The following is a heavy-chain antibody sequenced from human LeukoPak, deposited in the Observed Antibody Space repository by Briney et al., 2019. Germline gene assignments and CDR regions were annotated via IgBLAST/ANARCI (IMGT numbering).Heavy chain of an antibody. CDR3: ARSGSGSYYVGWANYYYYGMDV. J-gene: IGHJ6*04. CDR2: IWYGGSNK. CDR1: GFTFSSYG. V-gene: IGHV3-33*01. D-gene: IGHD3-10*01. Sequence: PGRSLRLSCAASGFTFSSYGMHWVRQAPGKGLEWVAVIWYGGSNKYYADSVKGRFTISRDNSKNTLYLQMNSLRAEDTAVYYCARSGSGSYYVGWANYYYYGMDVWGKGTTVTVSS.